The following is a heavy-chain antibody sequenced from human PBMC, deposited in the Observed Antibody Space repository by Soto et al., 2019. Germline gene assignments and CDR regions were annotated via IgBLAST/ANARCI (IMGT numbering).Heavy chain of an antibody. Sequence: GRPLRLSRGASGFTCVSYALNWVRQAPGKGLEWVSAISGSGGSTYYADSVKGRFTISRDNSKNTLYLQMNSLRAEDTAVYYCAKVSSPMVLLFDYWGQGTLVTVSS. CDR1: GFTCVSYA. V-gene: IGHV3-23*01. J-gene: IGHJ4*02. D-gene: IGHD3-10*01. CDR3: AKVSSPMVLLFDY. CDR2: ISGSGGST.